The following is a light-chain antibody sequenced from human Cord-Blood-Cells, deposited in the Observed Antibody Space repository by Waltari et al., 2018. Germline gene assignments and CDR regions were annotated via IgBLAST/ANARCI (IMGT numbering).Light chain of an antibody. CDR3: CSYAGSSTLV. CDR2: EGS. J-gene: IGLJ2*01. Sequence: QSALTQPASVSGSPGQSITISCTGTSSDVGSYNLVIWYQQHPGKAPKLMIYEGSKRPSGVSNRLSGSKSGNTASLTISGLQAEDEADYYCCSYAGSSTLVFGGGTKLTVL. V-gene: IGLV2-23*01. CDR1: SSDVGSYNL.